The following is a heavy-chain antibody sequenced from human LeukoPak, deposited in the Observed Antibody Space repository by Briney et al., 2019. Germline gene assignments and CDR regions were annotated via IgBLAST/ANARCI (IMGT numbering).Heavy chain of an antibody. V-gene: IGHV3-48*01. CDR1: GFSFSIYR. Sequence: GGSLRLSCAASGFSFSIYRMNWVRQAPGKGPEWIAYIHLSGAPIHYAEPVKGRFSISRDNSKNTLYLQMNSLRAEDTAVYYCANQYSSGWYYFDYWGQGTLVTVSS. D-gene: IGHD6-19*01. CDR3: ANQYSSGWYYFDY. J-gene: IGHJ4*02. CDR2: IHLSGAPI.